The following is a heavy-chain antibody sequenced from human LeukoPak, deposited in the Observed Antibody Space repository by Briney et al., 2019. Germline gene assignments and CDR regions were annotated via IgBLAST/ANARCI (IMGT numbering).Heavy chain of an antibody. Sequence: GGSLRLSCAASGFTFSDYYMSWIRQAPGKGLEWVSYISSSGSTIYYADSVKGRFTISRDNARNSLYLQMNSLRAEDTAVYYCARGAAAFLYYFDYWGQGTLVTVSS. D-gene: IGHD6-13*01. CDR3: ARGAAAFLYYFDY. CDR2: ISSSGSTI. CDR1: GFTFSDYY. V-gene: IGHV3-11*01. J-gene: IGHJ4*02.